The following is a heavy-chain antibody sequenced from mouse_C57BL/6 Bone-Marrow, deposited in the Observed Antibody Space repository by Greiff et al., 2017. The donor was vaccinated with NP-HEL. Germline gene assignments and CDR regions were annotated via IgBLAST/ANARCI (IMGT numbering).Heavy chain of an antibody. CDR2: IYPGDGDT. D-gene: IGHD1-1*01. CDR3: ARFYYGSSFYAMDY. Sequence: VQVVESGPELVKPGASVKISCKASGYAFSSSWMNWVKQRPGQGLEWIGRIYPGDGDTNYNGKFKGKATLTADKSSSTAYMQLSSLTSEDSAVYFCARFYYGSSFYAMDYWGQGTSVTVSS. CDR1: GYAFSSSW. J-gene: IGHJ4*01. V-gene: IGHV1-82*01.